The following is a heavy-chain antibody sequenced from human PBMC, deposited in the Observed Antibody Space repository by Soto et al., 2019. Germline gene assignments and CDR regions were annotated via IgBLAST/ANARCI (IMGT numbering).Heavy chain of an antibody. CDR2: INHSGGT. CDR1: SGSFSAYY. J-gene: IGHJ5*02. D-gene: IGHD6-13*01. V-gene: IGHV4-34*01. Sequence: QVQLQQWGAGLLKPSETLSLTCAVYSGSFSAYYWSWIRQPPGEGLEWIGEINHSGGTNYTPSLKSRVTVSIDTSKNQLSLRLSSVTAADTAVYYCLPTKATPGKRWFDPWGPGTLVTVSS. CDR3: LPTKATPGKRWFDP.